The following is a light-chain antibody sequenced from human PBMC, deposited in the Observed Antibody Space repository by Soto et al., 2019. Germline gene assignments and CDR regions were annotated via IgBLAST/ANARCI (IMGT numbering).Light chain of an antibody. CDR3: QQANRFPLT. V-gene: IGKV1-12*01. Sequence: DIQMTQCPSSVSASVGDRVTSTCRASQGISSFLAWYQQKPGKAPNLLIHTASSLQSGVPSRFSGSGSGTDFTLTISSLQPEDFATYYCQQANRFPLTFGGGTKVEIK. CDR2: TAS. J-gene: IGKJ4*01. CDR1: QGISSF.